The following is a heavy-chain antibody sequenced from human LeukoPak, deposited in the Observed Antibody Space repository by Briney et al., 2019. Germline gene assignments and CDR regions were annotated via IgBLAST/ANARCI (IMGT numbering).Heavy chain of an antibody. J-gene: IGHJ6*02. Sequence: GGSLRLSCAASGFTFSSYGMHWVRQAPGKGLEGVAVIWYDGSNKDYADSVKGRFTISRDNSKNTLYLQMNSLSAEDTAVYYCARAHGGSYPTTLRYGMVVWGQGTTVTVSS. D-gene: IGHD1-26*01. V-gene: IGHV3-33*01. CDR1: GFTFSSYG. CDR2: IWYDGSNK. CDR3: ARAHGGSYPTTLRYGMVV.